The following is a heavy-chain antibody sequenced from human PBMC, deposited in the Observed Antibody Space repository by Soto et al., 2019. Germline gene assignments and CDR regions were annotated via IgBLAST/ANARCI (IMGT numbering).Heavy chain of an antibody. J-gene: IGHJ5*02. CDR1: GFTFRSFT. Sequence: GGSLRLSCAASGFTFRSFTMNWVRQAPGKGLEWVSTISSNSAYIYYTDALRGRFTISRDNAKNSLHLQMSSLRAEDTAVYYCTRDASRDSSARGWFDPWGPGTLVTVSS. D-gene: IGHD6-13*01. V-gene: IGHV3-21*01. CDR3: TRDASRDSSARGWFDP. CDR2: ISSNSAYI.